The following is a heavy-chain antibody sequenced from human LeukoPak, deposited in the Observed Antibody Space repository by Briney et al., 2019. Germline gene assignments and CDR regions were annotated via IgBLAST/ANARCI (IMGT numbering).Heavy chain of an antibody. CDR3: ARDYVTMAPDY. CDR1: GFTFNTYG. Sequence: GGSLRLSCAASGFTFNTYGMNWVRQAPGKGLEWLSYIGPGPSHTYYADSVRGRFVISRDDAKSSPYLRMSSLRAEDTAVYYCARDYVTMAPDYGGLGTLVTVSS. D-gene: IGHD3-10*02. CDR2: IGPGPSHT. J-gene: IGHJ4*02. V-gene: IGHV3-21*01.